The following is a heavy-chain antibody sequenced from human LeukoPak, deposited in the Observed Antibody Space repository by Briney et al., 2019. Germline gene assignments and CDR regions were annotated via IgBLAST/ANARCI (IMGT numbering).Heavy chain of an antibody. D-gene: IGHD6-13*01. J-gene: IGHJ4*02. CDR3: ARGGLAAAGTFPFDY. CDR2: IIPIFGTA. CDR1: GGTFSSYA. V-gene: IGHV1-69*05. Sequence: SVKVSCKASGGTFSSYAISWVRQAAGQGLEWMGGIIPIFGTANYAQKFQGRVTITTDESTSTAYMELSSLRSEDTAVYYCARGGLAAAGTFPFDYWGQGTLVTVSS.